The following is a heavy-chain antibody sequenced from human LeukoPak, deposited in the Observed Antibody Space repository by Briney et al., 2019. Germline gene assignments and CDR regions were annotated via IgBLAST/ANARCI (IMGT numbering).Heavy chain of an antibody. CDR2: INPNSGGT. CDR1: GYTFTGYY. D-gene: IGHD2-2*01. CDR3: ARDPKDIVVVPAAAIGY. V-gene: IGHV1-2*02. J-gene: IGHJ4*02. Sequence: ASVKVSCKASGYTFTGYYMHWVRQAPGQGLEWMGWINPNSGGTNYARKFQGRVTMTRDTSISTAYMELSRLRSDDTAVYYCARDPKDIVVVPAAAIGYWGQGTLVTVSS.